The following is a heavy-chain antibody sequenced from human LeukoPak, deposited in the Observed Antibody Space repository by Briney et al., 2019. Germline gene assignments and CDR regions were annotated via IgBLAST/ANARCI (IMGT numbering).Heavy chain of an antibody. CDR3: ARDPRGWGYYDSSGSYYFDY. V-gene: IGHV3-21*01. CDR1: GFTFSSYS. Sequence: GGSLRLSCAASGFTFSSYSMNWVRQAPGEGLEWVSSISSSSSYIYYADSVKGRFTISRDNAKNSLYLQMNSLRAEDTAVYYCARDPRGWGYYDSSGSYYFDYWGQGTLVTVPS. CDR2: ISSSSSYI. J-gene: IGHJ4*02. D-gene: IGHD3-22*01.